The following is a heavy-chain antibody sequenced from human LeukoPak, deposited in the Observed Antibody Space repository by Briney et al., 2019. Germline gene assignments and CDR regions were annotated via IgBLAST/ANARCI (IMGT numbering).Heavy chain of an antibody. V-gene: IGHV4-39*01. CDR3: ARQVVPAAVDY. J-gene: IGHJ4*02. Sequence: SETLFLTWTVSGGSISSSSYYWGWIRQPPGKGPEWIGSIYYSGSTYYNPSLKSRVTISVDTSKNQFSLKLSSVTAADTAVYYCARQVVPAAVDYWGQGTLVTVSS. CDR2: IYYSGST. CDR1: GGSISSSSYY. D-gene: IGHD2-2*01.